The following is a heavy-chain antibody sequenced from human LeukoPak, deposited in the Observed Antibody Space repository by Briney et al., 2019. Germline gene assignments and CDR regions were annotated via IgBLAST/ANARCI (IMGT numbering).Heavy chain of an antibody. D-gene: IGHD6-19*01. Sequence: PLETLSLICSVSRGSISSPNYYWGWIRQPPGKGLEWIGYIYYSGSTNYNPSLKSRVTISVDTSKNQFSLKLSSVTAADTAVYYCARDTAPGLYRYSSGYMGAFDIWGQGTMVTVSS. J-gene: IGHJ3*02. CDR3: ARDTAPGLYRYSSGYMGAFDI. CDR1: RGSISSPNYY. V-gene: IGHV4-61*01. CDR2: IYYSGST.